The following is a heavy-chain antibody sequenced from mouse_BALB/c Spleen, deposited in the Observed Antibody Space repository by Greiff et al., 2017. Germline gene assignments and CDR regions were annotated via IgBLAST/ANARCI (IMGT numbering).Heavy chain of an antibody. CDR3: TRGDGSSFDY. V-gene: IGHV5-6-4*01. CDR2: ISRGGSYT. Sequence: EVKLMESGGGLVKPGGSLKLSCAASGFTFSSYTMSWVRQTPEKRLEWVATISRGGSYTYYPDSVKGRFTISRDNAKNTLYLQMSSLKSEDTAMYYCTRGDGSSFDYWGQGTTLTVSS. D-gene: IGHD1-1*01. J-gene: IGHJ2*01. CDR1: GFTFSSYT.